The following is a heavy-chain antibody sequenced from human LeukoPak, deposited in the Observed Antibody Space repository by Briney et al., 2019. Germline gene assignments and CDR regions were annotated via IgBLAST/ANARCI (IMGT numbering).Heavy chain of an antibody. D-gene: IGHD1-26*01. J-gene: IGHJ4*02. V-gene: IGHV3-21*01. CDR3: GKRLTSWELEY. CDR1: GFTFSSYS. Sequence: PGGSLRLSCAASGFTFSSYSMNWVRQAPGKGLEWVSSIGSSSSYIYYADSVKGRFTISRDNSKNTLYLQMNSLRAEDTAVYYCGKRLTSWELEYWGQGTLVTVSS. CDR2: IGSSSSYI.